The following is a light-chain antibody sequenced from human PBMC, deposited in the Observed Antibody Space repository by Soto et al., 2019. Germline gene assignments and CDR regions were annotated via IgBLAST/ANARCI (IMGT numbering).Light chain of an antibody. CDR1: QSVSSSY. CDR2: GAS. J-gene: IGKJ5*01. Sequence: IVLTQSPGTLSFSPGERATLSCRASQSVSSSYLAWYQQKPGQAPRLLIYGASSRATGIPDRFSGSGSGTDFTLTISRLEPEDFAVYYCQQYGSSRITFGQGARLEIK. CDR3: QQYGSSRIT. V-gene: IGKV3-20*01.